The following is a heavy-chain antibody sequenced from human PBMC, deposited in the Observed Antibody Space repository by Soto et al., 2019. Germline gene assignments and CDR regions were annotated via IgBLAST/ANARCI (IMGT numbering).Heavy chain of an antibody. CDR1: GGSISSGGNW. V-gene: IGHV4-61*08. J-gene: IGHJ5*02. Sequence: SETLSVTCRVSGGSISSGGNWWTWIRQHPGKGLEWIGYVYSSGTTYYSPSLRSRVTISVDTSKNQFSLELSSVTAADTAVYYCARDGKVSGSATHWFDPWGQGTLVTVSS. D-gene: IGHD1-26*01. CDR3: ARDGKVSGSATHWFDP. CDR2: VYSSGTT.